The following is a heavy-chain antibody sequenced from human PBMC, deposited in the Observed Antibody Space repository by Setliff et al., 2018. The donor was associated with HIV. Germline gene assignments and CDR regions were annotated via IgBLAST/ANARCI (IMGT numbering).Heavy chain of an antibody. CDR2: VNPDGSEA. Sequence: GGSLRLSCAASGFTFSKYWMSWVRQAPGKGLEWVASVNPDGSEASSVGSMKGRFTVSRDNAKNSLYLQMNSLRAEDTALYHCARDAWELHPRGYYYYYMDVWGRGTTVTVSS. J-gene: IGHJ6*03. CDR3: ARDAWELHPRGYYYYYMDV. CDR1: GFTFSKYW. D-gene: IGHD1-26*01. V-gene: IGHV3-7*03.